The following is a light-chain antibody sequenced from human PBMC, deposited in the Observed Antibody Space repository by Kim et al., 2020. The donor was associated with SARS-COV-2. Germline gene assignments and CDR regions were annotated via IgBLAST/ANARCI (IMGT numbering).Light chain of an antibody. CDR1: QSIVTY. CDR3: QQTLSSIPT. J-gene: IGKJ4*01. V-gene: IGKV1-39*01. Sequence: ASVGDREAITCRASQSIVTYLSWYQQKPGKAPNRLIYDATRLQSGVPSRISGSGSGTDFTLTISGLQREDVANYFCQQTLSSIPTFRGGTKVEIK. CDR2: DAT.